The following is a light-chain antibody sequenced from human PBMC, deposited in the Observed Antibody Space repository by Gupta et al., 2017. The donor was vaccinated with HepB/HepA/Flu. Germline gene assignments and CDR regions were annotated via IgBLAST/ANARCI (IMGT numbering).Light chain of an antibody. CDR1: QGISNY. CDR2: AAS. J-gene: IGKJ4*01. V-gene: IGKV1-27*01. Sequence: DIQMTQSPSSLSASVGDRVTITCRASQGISNYLAWYQQKPGKVPKLLIYAASTLQSGVPSRFSGSGSGIDFTLTISSLQPEDVATYYCQKYNSAPPHTFGGGTKVEIK. CDR3: QKYNSAPPHT.